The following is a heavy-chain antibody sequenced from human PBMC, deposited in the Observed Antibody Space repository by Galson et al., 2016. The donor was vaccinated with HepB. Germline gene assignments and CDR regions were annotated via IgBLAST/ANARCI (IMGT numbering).Heavy chain of an antibody. D-gene: IGHD3-10*01. J-gene: IGHJ4*02. CDR1: GIPFSDYF. CDR3: ARMGPGESLDY. V-gene: IGHV3-11*01. CDR2: ISYTSSLI. Sequence: SLRLSCAVSGIPFSDYFMSWVRQAPGQGLEWISYISYTSSLISYTDPVRGRFTISRDNAKRSVYLQMNSLRVEDTALYYCARMGPGESLDYWGQGTLVTVSS.